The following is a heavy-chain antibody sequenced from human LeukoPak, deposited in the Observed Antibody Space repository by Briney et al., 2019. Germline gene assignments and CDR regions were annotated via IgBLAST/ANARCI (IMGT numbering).Heavy chain of an antibody. Sequence: ASVKVSCTASGYSFTNYYIHWVRQAPGQGLEWMGMINPSDSSATYPQKFQGRVTMTRDTSTSTVYMELSSLRSEDTAVYYCGRAFIVVKAAAINGPINWFDPWGQGTLVTVSS. V-gene: IGHV1-46*01. D-gene: IGHD2-2*02. J-gene: IGHJ5*02. CDR2: INPSDSSA. CDR3: GRAFIVVKAAAINGPINWFDP. CDR1: GYSFTNYY.